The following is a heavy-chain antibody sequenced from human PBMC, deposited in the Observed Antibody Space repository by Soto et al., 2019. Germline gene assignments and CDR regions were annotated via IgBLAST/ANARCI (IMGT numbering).Heavy chain of an antibody. CDR1: GFTFSSYA. CDR2: ISGSGGST. Sequence: PGGSLRLSCAASGFTFSSYAMSWVRQAPGKGLEWVSAISGSGGSTYYADSVKGRFTISRDNSKNTLYLQMNSLRAEDTAVYYCAKGRGLIVVVAYYFDYWGQGTLVTVSS. D-gene: IGHD3-22*01. J-gene: IGHJ4*02. V-gene: IGHV3-23*01. CDR3: AKGRGLIVVVAYYFDY.